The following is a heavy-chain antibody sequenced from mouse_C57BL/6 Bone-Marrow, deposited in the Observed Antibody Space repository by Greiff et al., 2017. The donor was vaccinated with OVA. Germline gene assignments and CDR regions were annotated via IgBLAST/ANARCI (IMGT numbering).Heavy chain of an antibody. CDR2: IYPGDGDT. Sequence: QVQLQQSGPELVKPGASVKISCKASGYAFSSSWMNWVKQRPGKGLEWIGRIYPGDGDTNYNGKFKGKPTLTADKSSSTAYMQLSSLTSEDSAVYFCAPIYYDYHWYFDVWGTGTTVTVSS. D-gene: IGHD2-4*01. CDR3: APIYYDYHWYFDV. CDR1: GYAFSSSW. V-gene: IGHV1-82*01. J-gene: IGHJ1*03.